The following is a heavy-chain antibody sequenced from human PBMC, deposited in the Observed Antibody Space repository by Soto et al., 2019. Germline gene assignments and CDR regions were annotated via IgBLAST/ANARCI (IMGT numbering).Heavy chain of an antibody. V-gene: IGHV1-3*01. CDR3: ARGASGIAAPGDAFDI. CDR2: INAGNGNT. J-gene: IGHJ3*02. D-gene: IGHD6-13*01. Sequence: ASVKVSCKASGYTFTSYAMHWVRQAPGQRLEWMGWINAGNGNTNYAQKLQGRVTMTTDTSTSTAYMELRSLRSDDTAVYYCARGASGIAAPGDAFDIWGQGTMVTVSS. CDR1: GYTFTSYA.